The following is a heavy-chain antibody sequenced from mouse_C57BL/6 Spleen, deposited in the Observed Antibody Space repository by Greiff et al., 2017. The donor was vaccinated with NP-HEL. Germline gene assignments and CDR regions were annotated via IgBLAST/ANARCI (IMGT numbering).Heavy chain of an antibody. Sequence: QQSCKASGYTFTSYWMHWVKQRPGRGLEWIGRIDPNSGGTKYNEKFKSKATLTVDKPSSTAYMQLSSLTSEDSAVYYCARRLEFITTGGFAYWGQGTLVTVSA. D-gene: IGHD1-1*01. V-gene: IGHV1-72*01. J-gene: IGHJ3*01. CDR2: IDPNSGGT. CDR3: ARRLEFITTGGFAY. CDR1: GYTFTSYW.